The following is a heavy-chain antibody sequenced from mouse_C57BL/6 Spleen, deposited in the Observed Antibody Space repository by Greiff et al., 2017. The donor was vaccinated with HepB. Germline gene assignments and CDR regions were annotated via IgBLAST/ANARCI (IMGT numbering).Heavy chain of an antibody. CDR2: IYPGDGDT. V-gene: IGHV1-82*01. Sequence: VQLQQSGPELVKPGASVKISCKASGYAFSSSWMNWVKQRPGKGLEWIGRIYPGDGDTNYNGKFKGKATLTADKSSSTAYMQISSLTSEDSAVYFCARGYSNYDAMDYWGQGTSVTVSS. D-gene: IGHD2-5*01. CDR3: ARGYSNYDAMDY. CDR1: GYAFSSSW. J-gene: IGHJ4*01.